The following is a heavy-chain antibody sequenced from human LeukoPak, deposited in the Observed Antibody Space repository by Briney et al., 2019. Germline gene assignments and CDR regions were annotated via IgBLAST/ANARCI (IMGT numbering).Heavy chain of an antibody. CDR1: GGSISSYY. D-gene: IGHD3-10*01. CDR2: IYFSGST. Sequence: PSETLSLTCTVSGGSISSYYWSWIRQPAGKGLEWIGRIYFSGSTNYNPSLKSRVTMSVDTSKNHFSLKLNSVTAADTAVYYCARDYYASGSSRFDPWGQGTLVTVSS. V-gene: IGHV4-4*07. J-gene: IGHJ5*02. CDR3: ARDYYASGSSRFDP.